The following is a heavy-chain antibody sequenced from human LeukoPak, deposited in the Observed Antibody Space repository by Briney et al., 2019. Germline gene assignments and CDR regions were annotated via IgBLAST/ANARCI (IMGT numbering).Heavy chain of an antibody. V-gene: IGHV3-23*01. J-gene: IGHJ5*02. CDR3: ARDVVVVAATWFDP. CDR1: GFTFSSYA. CDR2: ISGSGGST. D-gene: IGHD2-15*01. Sequence: GGSLRLSCAASGFTFSSYAMSWVRQAPGKGLEWASAISGSGGSTYYADSVKGRFTISRDNSKNTLYLQMNSLRAEDTAVYYCARDVVVVAATWFDPWGQGTLVTVSS.